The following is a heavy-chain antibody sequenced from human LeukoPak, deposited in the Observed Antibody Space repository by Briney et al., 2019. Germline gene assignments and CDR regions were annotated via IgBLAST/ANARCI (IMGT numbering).Heavy chain of an antibody. D-gene: IGHD2-15*01. Sequence: SETLSLTCTVSDYSFTSDYYWGWLRQPPGKGLEWIGSIYYSGTTYYNPSLKSRVTISVDTSKNHFSLTLSSVTAADTAVYYCARDRGVVLRLAFDIWGQGTMDSVSS. CDR1: DYSFTSDYY. CDR3: ARDRGVVLRLAFDI. J-gene: IGHJ3*02. V-gene: IGHV4-38-2*02. CDR2: IYYSGTT.